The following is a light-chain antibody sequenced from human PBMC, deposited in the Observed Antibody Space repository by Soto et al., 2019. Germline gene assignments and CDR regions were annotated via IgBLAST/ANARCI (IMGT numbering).Light chain of an antibody. CDR2: GAS. V-gene: IGKV3-20*01. CDR1: QSVSSSY. J-gene: IGKJ1*01. Sequence: EIVLTQSPGTLSLSPGERATLYCRASQSVSSSYLAWYQQKPGRAPRLLIYGASSRATGIPDRFSGSGSGTDFTLTISRLEPEDFAVYYCQQYGSSPWTFGQGTKVELK. CDR3: QQYGSSPWT.